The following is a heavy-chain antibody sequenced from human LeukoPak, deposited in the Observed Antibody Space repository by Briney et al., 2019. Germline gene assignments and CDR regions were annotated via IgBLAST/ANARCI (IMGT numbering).Heavy chain of an antibody. J-gene: IGHJ4*02. D-gene: IGHD3-10*01. V-gene: IGHV3-30*02. CDR2: IWYDGSNK. CDR3: AKEFHSRGYGANFDY. Sequence: GGSLRLSCATSEFTFSSYGMNWVRQAPGKGLEWVAVIWYDGSNKYYADSVKGRFTLSRDNSINTLDLQMSSLRAEDTAVYYCAKEFHSRGYGANFDYWGQGTLVTVSS. CDR1: EFTFSSYG.